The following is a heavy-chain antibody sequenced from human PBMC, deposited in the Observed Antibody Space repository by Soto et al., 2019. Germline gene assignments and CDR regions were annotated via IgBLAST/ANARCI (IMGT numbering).Heavy chain of an antibody. CDR3: AKGVRVVPNCFDP. J-gene: IGHJ5*02. CDR1: GGSISNSANH. V-gene: IGHV4-31*03. Sequence: QVQLQESGPGLVRPSQTLSLSCTASGGSISNSANHWSWIRQHPGEGLEWIGYIYYSGGTYYSPALKCRVTMSIDASKNQFSLKLSYVTAADTAVYYCAKGVRVVPNCFDPWGQGTLVTVSS. D-gene: IGHD3-10*01. CDR2: IYYSGGT.